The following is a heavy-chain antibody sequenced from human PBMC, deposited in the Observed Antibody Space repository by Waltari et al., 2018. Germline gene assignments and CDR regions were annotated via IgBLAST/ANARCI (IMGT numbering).Heavy chain of an antibody. V-gene: IGHV4-38-2*01. D-gene: IGHD1-7*01. CDR3: ARVLTTGTVAFDI. CDR2: IYYSGVT. Sequence: QVQLRESGPGLVQPSEPLSLTCVISGYYLSSNLFWGWIRQSPEKGLEWIGNIYYSGVTYYSPFLKSRVFISIDTPRRQFSLKLTSVTAADTAVYYCARVLTTGTVAFDIWGQGTLVTVSS. J-gene: IGHJ3*02. CDR1: GYYLSSNLF.